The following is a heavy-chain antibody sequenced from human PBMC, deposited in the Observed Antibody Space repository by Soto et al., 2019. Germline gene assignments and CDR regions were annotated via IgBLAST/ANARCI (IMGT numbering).Heavy chain of an antibody. CDR3: ARDCSGGSCYPGMDV. J-gene: IGHJ6*02. CDR1: GFNFNSYT. D-gene: IGHD2-15*01. Sequence: PGGALRLSCADSGFNFNSYTINWVRQSPGKRLEWLSSISSSGYIFSTDSVRGRFTISRDNAKNSVYLQINSLRAEDTAVYFCARDCSGGSCYPGMDVWGQGTKVTVS. CDR2: ISSSGYI. V-gene: IGHV3-21*01.